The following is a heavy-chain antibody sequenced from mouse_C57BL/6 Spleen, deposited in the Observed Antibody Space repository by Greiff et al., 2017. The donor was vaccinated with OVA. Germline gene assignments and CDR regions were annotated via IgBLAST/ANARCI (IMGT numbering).Heavy chain of an antibody. Sequence: QVQLKQSGAELVRPGTSVKVSCKASGYAFTNYLIEWVKQRPGQGLEWIGVINPGSGGTNYNEKFKGKATLTADKSSSTAYMQLSSLTSEDSAVYFCARREGLRSFAYWGQGTLVTVSA. J-gene: IGHJ3*01. CDR2: INPGSGGT. CDR1: GYAFTNYL. CDR3: ARREGLRSFAY. D-gene: IGHD1-1*01. V-gene: IGHV1-54*01.